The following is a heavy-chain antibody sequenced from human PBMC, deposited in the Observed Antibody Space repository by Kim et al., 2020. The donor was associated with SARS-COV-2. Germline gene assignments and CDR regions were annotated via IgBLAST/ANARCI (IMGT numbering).Heavy chain of an antibody. V-gene: IGHV3-7*01. CDR3: ARDTVWFGEYDFDY. J-gene: IGHJ4*02. Sequence: GGSLRLSCAASGFTFSSYWMSWVRQAPGKGLEWVANIKQDGSEKYYVDSVKGRFTISRDNAKNSLYLQMNSLRAEDTAVYYCARDTVWFGEYDFDYWGQGTLVTVSS. CDR2: IKQDGSEK. D-gene: IGHD3-10*01. CDR1: GFTFSSYW.